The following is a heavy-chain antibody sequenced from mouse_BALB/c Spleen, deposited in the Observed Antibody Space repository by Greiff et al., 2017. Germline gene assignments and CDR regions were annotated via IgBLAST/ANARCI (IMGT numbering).Heavy chain of an antibody. J-gene: IGHJ2*01. CDR1: GFNITDTY. CDR3: ACLGYGNNCFDY. D-gene: IGHD2-1*01. V-gene: IGHV14-3*02. Sequence: EVQLEESGAELVKPGASVKLSCTASGFNITDTYMHWVKQRPEQGLEWIGRIDPANGNTKYDPKFQGKATITADTSSNTAYLQLSSLTSEATAVYYCACLGYGNNCFDYWGQGTTLTVSS. CDR2: IDPANGNT.